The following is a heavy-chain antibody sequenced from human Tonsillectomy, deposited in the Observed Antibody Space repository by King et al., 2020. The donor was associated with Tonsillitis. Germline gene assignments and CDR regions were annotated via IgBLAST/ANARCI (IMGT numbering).Heavy chain of an antibody. CDR1: GFTCNSNS. CDR2: IYSVGRT. Sequence: VQLVETGGGLIQPGGSLRLSCAASGFTCNSNSMTWVRQAPGKGLEWVSVIYSVGRTDYADSSKGRFTISRDNSKNTLQLQMNSRRAEDTAVYYCAGDGSYGDLYFDYWGQGTLVTVSS. CDR3: AGDGSYGDLYFDY. V-gene: IGHV3-53*02. J-gene: IGHJ4*02. D-gene: IGHD4-17*01.